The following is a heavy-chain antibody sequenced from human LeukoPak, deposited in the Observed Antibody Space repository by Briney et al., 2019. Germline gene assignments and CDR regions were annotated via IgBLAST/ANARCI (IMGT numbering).Heavy chain of an antibody. CDR3: AGGFDSSKMAY. CDR1: GGSITSGGHY. CDR2: IYDNRFT. J-gene: IGHJ4*02. D-gene: IGHD6-13*01. V-gene: IGHV4-31*03. Sequence: SETLSLTCSVSGGSITSGGHYWSWTRQHPGKGLEWIGCIYDNRFTYYNTSLESRVTISVDSSDNQFSLKLSSLTAADTAVYYCAGGFDSSKMAYWGQGTLVTVSS.